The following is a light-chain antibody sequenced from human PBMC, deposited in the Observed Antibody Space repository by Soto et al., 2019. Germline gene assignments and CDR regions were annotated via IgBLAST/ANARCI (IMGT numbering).Light chain of an antibody. CDR1: NIRSKS. CDR2: DDS. V-gene: IGLV3-21*02. J-gene: IGLJ1*01. CDR3: QVWDSSSDHYV. Sequence: LTRPPSGSVAPGQTARIACGGNNIRSKSVHWYQQKPGQAPVLVVCDDSVRPSGIPERFSGSHSENKATLTISRVEAGDEAEYLCQVWDSSSDHYVFGAGTTVT.